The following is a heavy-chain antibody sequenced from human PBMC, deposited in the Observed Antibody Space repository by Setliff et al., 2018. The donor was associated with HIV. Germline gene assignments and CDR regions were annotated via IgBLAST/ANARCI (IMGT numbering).Heavy chain of an antibody. CDR3: ARADYDTGTYYFDF. CDR1: GGSLSSDDYY. CDR2: IYYSGST. J-gene: IGHJ4*01. V-gene: IGHV4-61*03. Sequence: SETLSLTCTVFGGSLSSDDYYWSWIRQHPGKGLEWIGYIYYSGSTSYNPSLKSRLTISVDTSKNHFSLRLSSVTAADTAVYYCARADYDTGTYYFDFWGHGTLVTVSS. D-gene: IGHD3-22*01.